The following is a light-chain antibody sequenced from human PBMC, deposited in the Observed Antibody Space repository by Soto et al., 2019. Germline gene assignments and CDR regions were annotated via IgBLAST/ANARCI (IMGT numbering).Light chain of an antibody. CDR1: SSNIGSST. CDR2: NN. CDR3: AAWDDSLKGWV. J-gene: IGLJ3*02. Sequence: QPVLTQPPSASGTPGQRVTISCSGSSSNIGSSTVNWYLQFPGTAPKLLLFNNWRPSGVPDRFSGSKSGTSASLAISGLQSEDEADYYCAAWDDSLKGWVFGGGTKVTVL. V-gene: IGLV1-44*01.